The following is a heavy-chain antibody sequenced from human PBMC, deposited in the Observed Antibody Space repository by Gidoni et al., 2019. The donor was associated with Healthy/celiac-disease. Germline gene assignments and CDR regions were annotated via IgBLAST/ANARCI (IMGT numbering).Heavy chain of an antibody. V-gene: IGHV3-49*04. CDR2: IRRKAYGGTT. J-gene: IGHJ4*02. CDR3: TRGIAANYYDSSATSLGY. Sequence: EVQLVESGGGLVQPGRSLRLSCTASGFTFGAYAMSWVRQAPGKGLEWVGFIRRKAYGGTTEYAASVKGRFTISRDDSKSIAYLQMNSLKTEDTAVYYCTRGIAANYYDSSATSLGYWGQGTLVTVSS. D-gene: IGHD3-22*01. CDR1: GFTFGAYA.